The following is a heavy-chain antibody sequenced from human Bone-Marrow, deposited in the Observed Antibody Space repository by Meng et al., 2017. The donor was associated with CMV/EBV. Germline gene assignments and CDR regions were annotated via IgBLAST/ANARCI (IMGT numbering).Heavy chain of an antibody. CDR2: INTGNGNT. J-gene: IGHJ5*02. D-gene: IGHD1-20*01. CDR1: RYTLTSYA. Sequence: ASRYTLTSYAMHWVRQAPGPRLEWMGWINTGNGNTKYSQKFQGRVTITRDTSASTAYMELSSLRSEDTAVYYCARGVPPVRLTGFDPWGQGTLVTVSS. V-gene: IGHV1-3*04. CDR3: ARGVPPVRLTGFDP.